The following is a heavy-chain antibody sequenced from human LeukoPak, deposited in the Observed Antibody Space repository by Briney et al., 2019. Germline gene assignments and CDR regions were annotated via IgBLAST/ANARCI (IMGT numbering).Heavy chain of an antibody. CDR1: GFTFSRYW. J-gene: IGHJ6*03. Sequence: GGSLRLSCAASGFTFSRYWMHWVRQAPGKGLVWVSRINSDGSSTSYADSVKGRFTISRDNAKNTLFLQMNSLSAEDTAVYYCATEPQDYYYMDVWGKGTTVTISS. CDR2: INSDGSST. CDR3: ATEPQDYYYMDV. V-gene: IGHV3-74*01.